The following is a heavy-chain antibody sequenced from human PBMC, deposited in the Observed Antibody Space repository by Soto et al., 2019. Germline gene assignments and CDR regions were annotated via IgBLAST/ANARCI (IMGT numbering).Heavy chain of an antibody. D-gene: IGHD2-8*01. J-gene: IGHJ4*02. CDR3: ARSPKMVLLVY. CDR2: ISSSSSYI. V-gene: IGHV3-21*01. Sequence: ASVKVSCKASGFTFSSYSMNWVRQAPGKGLEWVSSISSSSSYIYYADSVKGRFTISRDNAKNSLYLQMNSLRAEDTAVYYCARSPKMVLLVYWGQGTLVTVSS. CDR1: GFTFSSYS.